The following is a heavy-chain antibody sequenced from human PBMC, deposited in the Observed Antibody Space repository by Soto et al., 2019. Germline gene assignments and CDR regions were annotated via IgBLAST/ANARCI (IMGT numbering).Heavy chain of an antibody. CDR2: VRGNGDPP. J-gene: IGHJ4*02. Sequence: GGSLRLSCSASGFTFSSYAMHWVRQAPGKGLEYVSGVRGNGDPPFYADSVKGRFTISRDNSKNTLYLQMNSLRAEDTAVYYCARSTPPLNSSGKYYFDYWGQGTLVTVSS. D-gene: IGHD3-22*01. V-gene: IGHV3-64*04. CDR3: ARSTPPLNSSGKYYFDY. CDR1: GFTFSSYA.